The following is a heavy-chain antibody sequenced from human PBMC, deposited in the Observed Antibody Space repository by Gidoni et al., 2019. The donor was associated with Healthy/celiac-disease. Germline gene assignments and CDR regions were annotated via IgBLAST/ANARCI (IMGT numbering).Heavy chain of an antibody. V-gene: IGHV3-30*02. CDR1: GFTMNRYD. CDR3: VKDRGVVRVATVTADAFDV. D-gene: IGHD2-21*02. Sequence: QMKLMESGGGVVQPGGSVSLSCVASGFTMNRYDIHWVRQAPGKGPEWLSFIRGDKTTVLYLESIEGRVTVSRDNFKNTVSLELTDLRTEDTAVYYCVKDRGVVRVATVTADAFDVWGQGTHVSVSS. CDR2: IRGDKTT. J-gene: IGHJ3*01.